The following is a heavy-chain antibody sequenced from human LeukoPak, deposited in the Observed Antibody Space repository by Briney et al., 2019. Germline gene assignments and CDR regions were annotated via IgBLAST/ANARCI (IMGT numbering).Heavy chain of an antibody. CDR3: ARGSSGYPRPYYYMDV. Sequence: SETLSLTCTVSGGSISSYYWSWIRQPPGKGLEWIGYIYYSGSTNYNPSLKSRVTISVDTSKNQFSLKLSSVTAADTAVYYCARGSSGYPRPYYYMDVWGKGTAVTISS. D-gene: IGHD5-12*01. CDR2: IYYSGST. V-gene: IGHV4-59*01. CDR1: GGSISSYY. J-gene: IGHJ6*03.